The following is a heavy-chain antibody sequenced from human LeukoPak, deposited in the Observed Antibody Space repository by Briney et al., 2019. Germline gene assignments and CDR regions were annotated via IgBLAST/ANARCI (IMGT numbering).Heavy chain of an antibody. D-gene: IGHD2-2*01. CDR1: GFTFSSYA. V-gene: IGHV3-23*01. CDR2: ISGSGGST. Sequence: GGSLRLSCAASGFTFSSYAMSWVRQAPGKGLEWVSAISGSGGSTYYADSVKGRFTISRDNSKNTLYLQMNSLRAEDTAVYYCAKDRKASIVVVPAATNLWGRGTLVTVFS. CDR3: AKDRKASIVVVPAATNL. J-gene: IGHJ2*01.